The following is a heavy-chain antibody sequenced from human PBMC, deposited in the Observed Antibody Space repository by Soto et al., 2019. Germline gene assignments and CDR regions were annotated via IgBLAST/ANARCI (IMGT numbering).Heavy chain of an antibody. J-gene: IGHJ3*01. D-gene: IGHD2-15*01. CDR2: IYSSGST. CDR1: GFTFTGND. V-gene: IGHV3-53*01. CDR3: ATRPLLPGAP. Sequence: EVQLVESGGGLIQPGGSLRLSCAASGFTFTGNDMNWVRQAPGKGLEWVSLIYSSGSTYYADSVQGRFTISRDNSKNTLDLQMSGLSAEVTAVFNCATRPLLPGAPWGQGTVVTVSS.